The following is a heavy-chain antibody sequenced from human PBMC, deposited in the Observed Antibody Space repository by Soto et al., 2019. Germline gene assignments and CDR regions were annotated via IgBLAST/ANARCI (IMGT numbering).Heavy chain of an antibody. V-gene: IGHV6-1*01. CDR1: GDSVSSNSAG. Sequence: SQTLSLTCAITGDSVSSNSAGWSWVRQSPSRGLEWLGRTYYRSKWYYEYAVSVRGRITINPDTSKNRYSLQLNAVTPEDTAVYFCARGEQYSGRIFDYWGQGTLVTV. CDR3: ARGEQYSGRIFDY. D-gene: IGHD1-26*01. CDR2: TYYRSKWYY. J-gene: IGHJ4*01.